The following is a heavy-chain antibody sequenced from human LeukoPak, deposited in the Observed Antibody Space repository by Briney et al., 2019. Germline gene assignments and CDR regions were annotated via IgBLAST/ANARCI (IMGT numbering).Heavy chain of an antibody. D-gene: IGHD3-22*01. V-gene: IGHV4-30-4*08. CDR2: IYYSGST. Sequence: SETLSLTCTVSGGSISSYYWSWIRQPPGKGLEWIGYIYYSGSTYYNPSLKSRVTISVDTSKNQFSLKLSSVTAADTAVYYCARDHDSSGPDYWGQGTLVTVSS. CDR1: GGSISSYY. J-gene: IGHJ4*02. CDR3: ARDHDSSGPDY.